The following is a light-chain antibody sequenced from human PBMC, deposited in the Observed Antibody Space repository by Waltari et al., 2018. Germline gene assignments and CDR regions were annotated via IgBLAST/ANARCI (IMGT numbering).Light chain of an antibody. CDR3: GTWDTSLSAWV. J-gene: IGLJ3*02. Sequence: QSVLTQPPSVSAPPGQKVTMPCSAPTSNIGIQHVSCYQQLPGTAPKLLIYDDNKRPSGIPDRFSGSKSGTSATLGITGLQTGDEADYFCGTWDTSLSAWVFGGGTKLTVL. CDR2: DDN. V-gene: IGLV1-51*01. CDR1: TSNIGIQH.